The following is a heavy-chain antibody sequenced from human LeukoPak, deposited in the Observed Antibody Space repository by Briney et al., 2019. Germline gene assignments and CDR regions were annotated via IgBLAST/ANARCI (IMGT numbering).Heavy chain of an antibody. J-gene: IGHJ3*02. D-gene: IGHD1-1*01. CDR2: INPNSGGT. V-gene: IGHV1-2*02. CDR3: ARVGLSGTDAFDI. Sequence: ASVKVSCKASGYIFTGYYMHWVRQAPGQGLEWMGWINPNSGGTNNAQKFQGRVTMTRDTSISTAYMELSRLRSDDMAVYYCARVGLSGTDAFDIWGQGTVVTVSS. CDR1: GYIFTGYY.